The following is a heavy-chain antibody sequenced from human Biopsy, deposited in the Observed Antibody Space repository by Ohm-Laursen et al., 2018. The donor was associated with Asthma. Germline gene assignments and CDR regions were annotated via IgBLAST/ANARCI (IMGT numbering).Heavy chain of an antibody. D-gene: IGHD3-3*02. CDR1: GFTFGDYC. V-gene: IGHV3-7*01. CDR3: ARTFHFWSPYLAGHYQL. Sequence: SLRLSCSASGFTFGDYCMSWVRQVPGQGLEWVANIKHDGSEKNHVDSLKGRFTISRDNAKNLLFLQMNSLRAEDTAVYYCARTFHFWSPYLAGHYQLWGQGTLVTVSS. J-gene: IGHJ1*01. CDR2: IKHDGSEK.